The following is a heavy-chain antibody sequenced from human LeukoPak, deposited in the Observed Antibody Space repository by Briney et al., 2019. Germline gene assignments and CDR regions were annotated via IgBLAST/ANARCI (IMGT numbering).Heavy chain of an antibody. CDR2: IYYSGST. CDR1: GGSISSSSYY. Sequence: SETLSLTCTVSGGSISSSSYYWGWIRQPPGKGLEWIGYIYYSGSTNYNPSLKSRVTISVDTSKNQFSLKLSSVTAADTAVYYCARARLRYFDWDYWGQGTLVTVSS. D-gene: IGHD3-9*01. V-gene: IGHV4-61*05. J-gene: IGHJ4*02. CDR3: ARARLRYFDWDY.